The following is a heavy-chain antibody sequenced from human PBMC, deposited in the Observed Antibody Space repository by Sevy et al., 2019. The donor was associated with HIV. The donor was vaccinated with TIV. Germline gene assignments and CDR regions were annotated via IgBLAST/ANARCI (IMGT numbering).Heavy chain of an antibody. CDR3: ARGGHLSLDAFDV. CDR2: LFPGNSDV. CDR1: GYSFTAHW. Sequence: GESLKISCQASGYSFTAHWIGWVRQMPGKGRELMGILFPGNSDVRSFQSQVTVSVDRYTNTAYLQWGSLTASDSAIYYCARGGHLSLDAFDVWGLGTMVTVSS. D-gene: IGHD2-15*01. V-gene: IGHV5-51*01. J-gene: IGHJ3*01.